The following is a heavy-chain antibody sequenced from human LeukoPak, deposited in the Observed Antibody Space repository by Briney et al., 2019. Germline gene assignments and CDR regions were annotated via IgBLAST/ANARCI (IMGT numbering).Heavy chain of an antibody. V-gene: IGHV1-18*01. CDR2: ISAYNGNI. J-gene: IGHJ1*01. Sequence: ASVKVSCKASGYTFTYYGISRVRQAPGQGLEWMGWISAYNGNINYAQKFQGRVAMTTDTSTSTAYMELKSLRSDDTAVYYCARARRVQVVSAAESAEYFQHWGQGTLVTVSS. CDR3: ARARRVQVVSAAESAEYFQH. CDR1: GYTFTYYG. D-gene: IGHD2-2*01.